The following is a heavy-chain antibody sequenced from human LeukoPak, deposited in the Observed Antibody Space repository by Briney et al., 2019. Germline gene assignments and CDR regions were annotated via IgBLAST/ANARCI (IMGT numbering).Heavy chain of an antibody. CDR3: AREGSSHYAFDI. J-gene: IGHJ3*02. Sequence: GGSLRLSCAASEFTFSSHVMSWVRQAPGKGLGWVSAIVGSGSTTHYADSVKGRFIISRDNSKNTLYLQMNSLRAVDTALYCCAREGSSHYAFDIWGQGTGVTVSS. CDR2: IVGSGSTT. V-gene: IGHV3-23*01. D-gene: IGHD3-10*01. CDR1: EFTFSSHV.